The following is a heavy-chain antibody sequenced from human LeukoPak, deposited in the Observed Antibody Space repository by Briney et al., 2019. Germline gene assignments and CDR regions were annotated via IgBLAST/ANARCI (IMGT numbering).Heavy chain of an antibody. CDR2: IYYSGNA. J-gene: IGHJ4*02. CDR1: GGSISSYY. CDR3: ARGGTQLTFPV. Sequence: SETLSLTCTVSGGSISSYYWSWIRQPPGKGLEWIGYIYYSGNANYNPSLKSRVTISVDTSKNQFSLKLASVSAADTAVYYCARGGTQLTFPVWGQGTLVTVSS. D-gene: IGHD4/OR15-4a*01. V-gene: IGHV4-59*01.